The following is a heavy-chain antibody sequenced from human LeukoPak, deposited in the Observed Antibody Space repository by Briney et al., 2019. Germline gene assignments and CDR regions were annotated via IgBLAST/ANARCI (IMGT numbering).Heavy chain of an antibody. J-gene: IGHJ4*02. CDR2: INTYNGNT. V-gene: IGHV1-18*01. CDR1: GYTFINYG. CDR3: ARESYSSGRNWGY. Sequence: GASVKVSCKASGYTFINYGISWVRQAPGQGLEWMGWINTYNGNTNSAQNLQGRGTMTTDTSTSTAYLELSRLRSDDTAVYYCARESYSSGRNWGYWGQGTLVTVSS. D-gene: IGHD3-22*01.